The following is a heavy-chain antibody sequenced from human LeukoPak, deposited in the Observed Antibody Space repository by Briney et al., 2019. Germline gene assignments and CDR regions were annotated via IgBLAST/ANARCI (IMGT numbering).Heavy chain of an antibody. D-gene: IGHD4-17*01. J-gene: IGHJ3*02. Sequence: PGGSLRLSCVASGFTFSSYGMHWVRQAPGKGLEWVAVISYDGSNENYVDSVKGRFTISRDNSKNTLFLQMNSLRAEDTAVYYCAKGRVPGTVTTTYDAFDIWGQGTMVTVSS. V-gene: IGHV3-30*18. CDR3: AKGRVPGTVTTTYDAFDI. CDR2: ISYDGSNE. CDR1: GFTFSSYG.